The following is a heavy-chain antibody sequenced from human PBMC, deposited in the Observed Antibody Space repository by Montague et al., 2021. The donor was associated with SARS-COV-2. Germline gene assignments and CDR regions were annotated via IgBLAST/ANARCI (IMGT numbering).Heavy chain of an antibody. D-gene: IGHD2-21*02. CDR2: IIYSGST. CDR1: GGSFSGYY. Sequence: SETLSLTCAVSGGSFSGYYWTWIRQPPGKGLEWIGYIIYSGSTNYNPSLKSRVTISLDTSKNQFSLKLSSVTAADTAVYYCARFPYSLLFIASYYGMDVWGQGTTVTVSS. CDR3: ARFPYSLLFIASYYGMDV. V-gene: IGHV4-34*12. J-gene: IGHJ6*02.